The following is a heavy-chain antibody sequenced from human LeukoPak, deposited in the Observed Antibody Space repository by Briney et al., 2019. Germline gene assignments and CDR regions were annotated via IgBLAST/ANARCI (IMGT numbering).Heavy chain of an antibody. D-gene: IGHD1-26*01. Sequence: PSETLSLTCTVSGGSISSYYWTWIRQPAGKGLEWIGRIYTSVYTSGSTNYNPSLKSRVTISVDTSKNQFSLKLSSVTAADTAVYYCASLYSGSPSWGQGTLVTVSS. CDR2: IYTSVYTSGST. CDR3: ASLYSGSPS. J-gene: IGHJ5*02. CDR1: GGSISSYY. V-gene: IGHV4-4*07.